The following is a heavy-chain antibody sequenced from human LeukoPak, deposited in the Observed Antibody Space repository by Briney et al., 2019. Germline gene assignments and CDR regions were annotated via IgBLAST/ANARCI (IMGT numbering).Heavy chain of an antibody. CDR1: GFTFSSYG. V-gene: IGHV3-23*01. CDR3: AKDLGRITMIVVVISAFDY. J-gene: IGHJ4*02. Sequence: GRSLRLSCAASGFTFSSYGMHWVRQAPGKGLEWVSAISGSGGSTYYADSVKGRFTISRDNSKNTLYLQMNSLRAEDTAVYYCAKDLGRITMIVVVISAFDYWGQGTLVTVSS. D-gene: IGHD3-22*01. CDR2: ISGSGGST.